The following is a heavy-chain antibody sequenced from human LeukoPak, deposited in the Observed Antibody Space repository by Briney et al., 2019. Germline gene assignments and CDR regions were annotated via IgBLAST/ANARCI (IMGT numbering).Heavy chain of an antibody. CDR1: GFTFDDYG. CDR2: INWNGGST. Sequence: GGSLRLSCAASGFTFDDYGMSWVRQAPGKGQEWVSGINWNGGSTGYADSVKGRFTISRDNSKNTLYLQMNSLRAEDTAVYYCAKPGIAAAGTYPNGMDVWGQGTTVTVSS. D-gene: IGHD6-13*01. CDR3: AKPGIAAAGTYPNGMDV. J-gene: IGHJ6*02. V-gene: IGHV3-20*04.